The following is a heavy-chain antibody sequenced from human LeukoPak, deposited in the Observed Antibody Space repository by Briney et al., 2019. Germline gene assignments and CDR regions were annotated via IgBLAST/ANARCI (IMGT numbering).Heavy chain of an antibody. D-gene: IGHD6-19*01. V-gene: IGHV3-23*01. CDR2: VGGRGGST. J-gene: IGHJ3*02. CDR1: GFTFSSYG. CDR3: AKPTAVAGDAFDI. Sequence: GGSLRLSCAASGFTFSSYGMHWVRQAPGEGLEWVSAVGGRGGSTYYADSVKGRFTISRDNSKNTLYLQMNSLRAEDTAVYYCAKPTAVAGDAFDIWGQGTMVTVSS.